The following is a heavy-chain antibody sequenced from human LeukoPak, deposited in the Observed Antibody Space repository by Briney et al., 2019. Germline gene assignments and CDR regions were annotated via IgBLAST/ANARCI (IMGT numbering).Heavy chain of an antibody. Sequence: GGSLRLSCAASGFTFSDYYMSWIRQAPGKGLEWVSYISSSGSYTNYADSVKGRFTISRDNAKSSLYLQMSGLRAEDTAVYYCARDPYSSSWSYGMDAWGQGTTVTVSS. J-gene: IGHJ6*02. CDR1: GFTFSDYY. D-gene: IGHD6-13*01. CDR3: ARDPYSSSWSYGMDA. V-gene: IGHV3-11*05. CDR2: ISSSGSYT.